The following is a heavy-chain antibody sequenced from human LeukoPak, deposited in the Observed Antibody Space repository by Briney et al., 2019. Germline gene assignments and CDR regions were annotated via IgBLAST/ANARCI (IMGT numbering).Heavy chain of an antibody. CDR3: ARGSCYGFSGDS. CDR2: IYYSGSA. CDR1: GGAIGSDGYY. V-gene: IGHV4-31*03. Sequence: PSETLSLTCSVSGGAIGSDGYYWNWIRQHPGKGLEWIGYIYYSGSASYNPSLKSRVTISVDTSKNQFSLRLSSVTAADTAVYYCARGSCYGFSGDSWGQGSPVTVSS. J-gene: IGHJ4*02. D-gene: IGHD5-18*01.